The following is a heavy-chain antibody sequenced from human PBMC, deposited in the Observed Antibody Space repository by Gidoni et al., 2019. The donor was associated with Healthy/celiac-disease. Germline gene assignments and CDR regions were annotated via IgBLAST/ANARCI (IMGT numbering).Heavy chain of an antibody. Sequence: EVQLVESGGGLVKPGGSLRLSCAASGFTFSSYSMNWVRQAPGKGLEWVSSISSSSSYIYYADSVKGRFTISRDNAKNSLYLQMNSLRAEDTAVYYCARAINDYDILTGYTDYWGQGTLVTVSS. J-gene: IGHJ4*01. CDR2: ISSSSSYI. V-gene: IGHV3-21*01. D-gene: IGHD3-9*01. CDR3: ARAINDYDILTGYTDY. CDR1: GFTFSSYS.